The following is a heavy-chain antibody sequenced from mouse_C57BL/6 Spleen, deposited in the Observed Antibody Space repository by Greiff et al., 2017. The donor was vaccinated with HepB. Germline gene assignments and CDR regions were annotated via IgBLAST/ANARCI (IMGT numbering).Heavy chain of an antibody. CDR3: AWAGLQRGYFDV. V-gene: IGHV14-3*01. D-gene: IGHD2-13*01. J-gene: IGHJ1*03. CDR1: GFNIKNTY. Sequence: DVKLVESVAELVRPGASVKLSCTASGFNIKNTYMHWVKQRPEQGLEWIGRIDPANGNTKYAPKFQGKATITADTSSNTAYLQLSSLTSEDTAIYYGAWAGLQRGYFDVWGTGTTVTVSS. CDR2: IDPANGNT.